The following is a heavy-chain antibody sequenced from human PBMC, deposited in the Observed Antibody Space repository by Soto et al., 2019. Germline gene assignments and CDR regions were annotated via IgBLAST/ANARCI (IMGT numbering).Heavy chain of an antibody. Sequence: ASVKVSCKASGYTFTSYGISWVRQAPGQGLEWMGWISAYNGNTNYAQKLQGRVTMTTDTSTSTAYMELRSLRSDDTAVYYCARVSKIKRITMVRGVIITSGQDAFDIWGQGTMVTVSS. CDR1: GYTFTSYG. CDR3: ARVSKIKRITMVRGVIITSGQDAFDI. V-gene: IGHV1-18*01. CDR2: ISAYNGNT. D-gene: IGHD3-10*01. J-gene: IGHJ3*02.